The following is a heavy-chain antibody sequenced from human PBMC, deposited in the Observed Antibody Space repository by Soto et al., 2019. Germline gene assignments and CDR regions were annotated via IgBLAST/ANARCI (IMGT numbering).Heavy chain of an antibody. CDR1: GFTFSSYA. V-gene: IGHV3-30-3*01. Sequence: QVQLVESGGGVVQPGRSLRLSCAASGFTFSSYAMHWVRQAPGKGLEWVAVISYDGSNKYYADSVKGRFTISRDNSKNTLYLQMNSLRAEDTAVYYCARGRRISWPIYYFDYWGQGTLVTVS. J-gene: IGHJ4*02. D-gene: IGHD2-15*01. CDR3: ARGRRISWPIYYFDY. CDR2: ISYDGSNK.